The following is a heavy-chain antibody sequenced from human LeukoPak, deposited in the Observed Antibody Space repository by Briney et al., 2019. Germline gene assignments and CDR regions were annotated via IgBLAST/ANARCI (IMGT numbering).Heavy chain of an antibody. CDR1: GFTFSSYA. D-gene: IGHD3-22*01. CDR2: ISGSGGST. Sequence: GGSLRLSCAASGFTFSSYAMHWVRQAPGKGLEWVSAISGSGGSTYYADSVKGRFTISRDNSKNTLYLQMNSLRAEDTAVYYCAKGMQYYYDSSGLKGAFDIWGQGTMVTVSS. CDR3: AKGMQYYYDSSGLKGAFDI. V-gene: IGHV3-23*01. J-gene: IGHJ3*02.